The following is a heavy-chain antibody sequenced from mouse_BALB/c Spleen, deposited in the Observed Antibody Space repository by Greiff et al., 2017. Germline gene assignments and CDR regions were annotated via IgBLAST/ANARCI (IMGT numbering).Heavy chain of an antibody. V-gene: IGHV1S127*01. CDR1: GYSFTSYW. Sequence: QVQLQQSGPQLVRPGASVKISCKASGYSFTSYWMHWVKQRPGQGLEWIGMIDPSDSETRLNQKFKDKATLTVDKSSSTAYMQLSSPTSEDSAVYYCARTRWGPYWYFDVWGAGTTVTVSS. CDR2: IDPSDSET. D-gene: IGHD4-1*01. J-gene: IGHJ1*01. CDR3: ARTRWGPYWYFDV.